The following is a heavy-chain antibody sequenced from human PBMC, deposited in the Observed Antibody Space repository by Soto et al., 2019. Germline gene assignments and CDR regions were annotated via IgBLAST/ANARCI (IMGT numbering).Heavy chain of an antibody. J-gene: IGHJ4*02. V-gene: IGHV3-23*01. CDR3: AKAMSTPSRPRNYFDY. CDR2: ISGGGGTT. CDR1: GFTFSNFA. Sequence: GGSLRLSCAVSGFTFSNFAMSWVRQAPGKGLEWVSVISGGGGTTYYADSVKGRFTISRDNSKNTLYLQMDSLRAEDTALYYCAKAMSTPSRPRNYFDYWGQGTLVTVSS. D-gene: IGHD6-6*01.